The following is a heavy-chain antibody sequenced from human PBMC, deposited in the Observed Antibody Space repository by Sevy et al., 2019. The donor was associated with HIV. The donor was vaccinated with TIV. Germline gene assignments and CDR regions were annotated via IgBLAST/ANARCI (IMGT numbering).Heavy chain of an antibody. CDR3: AGPILTYSNGWSYYDY. CDR2: INYSGYM. D-gene: IGHD6-19*01. J-gene: IGHJ4*02. Sequence: SETLSLTCTVSGASISSSGYYWGWIRQPPGKGLEWIASINYSGYMFYNPSLKSRVTISADTSKNQFSLDLNSVTAADTAIYYCAGPILTYSNGWSYYDYWGQGTVVTVSS. CDR1: GASISSSGYY. V-gene: IGHV4-39*01.